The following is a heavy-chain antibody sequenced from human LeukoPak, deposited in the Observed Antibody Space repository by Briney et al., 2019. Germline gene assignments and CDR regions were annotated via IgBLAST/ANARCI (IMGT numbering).Heavy chain of an antibody. CDR1: GGSISSYY. CDR2: IYYSGST. Sequence: SETLSLTCTVSGGSISSYYWSWIRHPPGKELEWIGYIYYSGSTNYNPSLKSRVTISVDTSKNQFSLKLSSVTAADTAVYYCAGEGVTKYYFDYWGQGTLVPVSS. CDR3: AGEGVTKYYFDY. J-gene: IGHJ4*02. V-gene: IGHV4-59*01. D-gene: IGHD4-11*01.